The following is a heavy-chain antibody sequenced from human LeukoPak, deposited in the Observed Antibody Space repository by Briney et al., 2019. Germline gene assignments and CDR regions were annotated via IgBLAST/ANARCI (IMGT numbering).Heavy chain of an antibody. J-gene: IGHJ4*02. CDR2: ISGNGVGT. Sequence: GGSLRLSCAASGFTFTRNAMNWVRQAPGKGLEWVASISGNGVGTYYADSVKGRFNISRDNSKNTLYLQMNSLRTEDTAVYHCAKDANYFDSGSYLIPFDFWGQGTLVTVSS. D-gene: IGHD3-22*01. CDR3: AKDANYFDSGSYLIPFDF. V-gene: IGHV3-23*01. CDR1: GFTFTRNA.